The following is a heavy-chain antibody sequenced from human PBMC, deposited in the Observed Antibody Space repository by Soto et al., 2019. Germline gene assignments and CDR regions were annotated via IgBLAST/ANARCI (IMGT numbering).Heavy chain of an antibody. J-gene: IGHJ5*02. CDR3: ARVLVFYGGFDP. V-gene: IGHV3-30*03. Sequence: PGGSLRLSCAASGFTFSSYGMHWVRQAPGKGLEWVAVISYDGSTIYYADSVKGRFTISRDNAKNSLYLQMNSLRAEDTAVYYCARVLVFYGGFDPWGQGTLVTVSS. CDR1: GFTFSSYG. CDR2: ISYDGSTI. D-gene: IGHD2-21*02.